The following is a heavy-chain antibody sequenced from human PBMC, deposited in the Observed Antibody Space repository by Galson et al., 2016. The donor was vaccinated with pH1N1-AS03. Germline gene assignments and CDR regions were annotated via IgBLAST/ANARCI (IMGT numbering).Heavy chain of an antibody. CDR3: AGVLFGSARGESSVFDL. CDR2: INPNSGDT. J-gene: IGHJ3*01. V-gene: IGHV1-2*02. D-gene: IGHD3-10*02. CDR1: GYTFTGND. Sequence: SVKVSCKASGYTFTGNDLHWVRQAPGQGLEWVGWINPNSGDTSYAQKFQGRVTMTRDTSISAAFLELSRLRSDATAVFSCAGVLFGSARGESSVFDLWGQGTMVTVSS.